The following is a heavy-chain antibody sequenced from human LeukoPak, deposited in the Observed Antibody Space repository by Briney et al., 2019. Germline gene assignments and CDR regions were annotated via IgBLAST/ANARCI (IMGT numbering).Heavy chain of an antibody. V-gene: IGHV4-30-4*01. J-gene: IGHJ5*02. CDR1: GGSISSGDYY. CDR2: IYYSGST. D-gene: IGHD2-8*01. Sequence: SETLSLTCTVSGGSISSGDYYWSWIRQPPGKGLEWIGYIYYSGSTYYNPSLKSRVTISVDTSKNQFSLKLSSVTAADTAVYYCARERVYAKGYNWFDPWGQGTPVTVSS. CDR3: ARERVYAKGYNWFDP.